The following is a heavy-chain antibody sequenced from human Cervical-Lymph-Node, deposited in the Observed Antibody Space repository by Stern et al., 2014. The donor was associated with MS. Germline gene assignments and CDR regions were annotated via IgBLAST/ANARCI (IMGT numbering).Heavy chain of an antibody. V-gene: IGHV7-4-1*02. CDR2: INTKTGTP. Sequence: QVQLVQSGSELKKPGASVKISCKTSGYTFTNYAMKWVRQAPGQGFEWMGWINTKTGTPTYAQAFTGRFVFSLDTSVGTAYLQINSLKAEDTAVYYCATVDTGDYPYWGQGSLVTVSS. J-gene: IGHJ4*02. CDR3: ATVDTGDYPY. D-gene: IGHD2-21*02. CDR1: GYTFTNYA.